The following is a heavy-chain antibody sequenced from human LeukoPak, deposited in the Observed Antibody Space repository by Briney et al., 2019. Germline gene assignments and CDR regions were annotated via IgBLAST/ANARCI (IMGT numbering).Heavy chain of an antibody. Sequence: TPSETLSLTCTVSGGSISGSSYYWGWIRQPPGKGLEWIGSIYYSGSTYYNPSLKSRVTISVDTSKNQFSLKLSSVTAADTAVYYCARGTPYDYVWGSYRPFDYWGQGTLVTVSS. CDR1: GGSISGSSYY. CDR3: ARGTPYDYVWGSYRPFDY. CDR2: IYYSGST. D-gene: IGHD3-16*02. J-gene: IGHJ4*02. V-gene: IGHV4-39*07.